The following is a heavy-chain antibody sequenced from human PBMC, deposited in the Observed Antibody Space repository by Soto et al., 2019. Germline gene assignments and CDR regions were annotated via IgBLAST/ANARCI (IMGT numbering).Heavy chain of an antibody. V-gene: IGHV3-64*01. Sequence: EVQLAESGGGMVQPGGSLRLSCVASGFTFSSYDMHWVRQAPGKGLEYVSSISSNGGTTYYGNSVKGRFTISRDNSKNTLYLQMGSLGAEDRAVYYCVRRVSGNYDYWGQGTLVTVSS. D-gene: IGHD1-7*01. CDR1: GFTFSSYD. CDR2: ISSNGGTT. CDR3: VRRVSGNYDY. J-gene: IGHJ4*02.